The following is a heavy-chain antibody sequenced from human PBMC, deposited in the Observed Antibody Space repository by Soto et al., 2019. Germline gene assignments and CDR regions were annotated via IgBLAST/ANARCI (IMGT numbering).Heavy chain of an antibody. CDR2: IGGSTSST. D-gene: IGHD4-17*01. V-gene: IGHV3-23*01. Sequence: EVQLLESGGGSVRPGGSLRLSCAASGLTFSSYAMPWVRQAPGKGLEWVSVIGGSTSSTYYADSVKGRLTISRDNSKNTLYLQMNSMRAEDTAVYYCAKDLYGDYGATGEDWGQGTLVTVSS. CDR1: GLTFSSYA. J-gene: IGHJ4*02. CDR3: AKDLYGDYGATGED.